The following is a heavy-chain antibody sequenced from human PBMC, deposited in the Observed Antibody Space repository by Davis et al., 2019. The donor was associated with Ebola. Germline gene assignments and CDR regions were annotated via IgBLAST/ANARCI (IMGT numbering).Heavy chain of an antibody. CDR3: ARGGPSYYDRYYFDY. J-gene: IGHJ4*02. V-gene: IGHV1-69*13. Sequence: AASVKVSCKASGGTFSSYAISWVRQAPGQGLEWMGGIIPIFGTANYAQKFQGRVTITADESTSTAYMELSSLRSEDTAVYYCARGGPSYYDRYYFDYWGQGTPVTVSS. D-gene: IGHD3-22*01. CDR2: IIPIFGTA. CDR1: GGTFSSYA.